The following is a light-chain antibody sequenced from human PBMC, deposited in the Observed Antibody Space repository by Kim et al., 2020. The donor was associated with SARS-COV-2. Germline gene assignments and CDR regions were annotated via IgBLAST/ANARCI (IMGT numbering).Light chain of an antibody. J-gene: IGKJ2*01. CDR1: QSISRY. V-gene: IGKV1-39*01. CDR3: QQTYGTPPT. CDR2: AAS. Sequence: DIQMTQSPSSLSASVGDRVTIACRASQSISRYLNWYQHKPGKAPNLLIYAASSLQSGVPSRFSGSGSGTDFTLTISSLQPEDFATYYCQQTYGTPPTFGQGTKLEI.